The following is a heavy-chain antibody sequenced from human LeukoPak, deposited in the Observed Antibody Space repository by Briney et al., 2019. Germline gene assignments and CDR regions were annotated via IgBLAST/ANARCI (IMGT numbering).Heavy chain of an antibody. D-gene: IGHD1-26*01. J-gene: IGHJ4*02. CDR3: ARGKSRGSHIDY. V-gene: IGHV4-59*08. Sequence: SETLSLTCTVSGGSISSYYWSWIRQPPGKGLEWIGYIYYSGNSNSNPSLKSRVTISVDTSKNQFSLKVRSVTAADTAVYFCARGKSRGSHIDYWGQGTLVTVSS. CDR2: IYYSGNS. CDR1: GGSISSYY.